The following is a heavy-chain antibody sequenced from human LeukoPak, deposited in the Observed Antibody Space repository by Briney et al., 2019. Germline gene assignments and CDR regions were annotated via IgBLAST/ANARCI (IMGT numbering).Heavy chain of an antibody. CDR3: AKQVPRNPTTIFGVVIPGHFDY. Sequence: GGSLRLSCAASGFTFDDYAMHWVRQAPGKGLEWVSLISGDGGSTYYADSVKDRFTISRDNSKNSLYLQMNSLRTEDTALYYCAKQVPRNPTTIFGVVIPGHFDYWGQGTLVTVSS. D-gene: IGHD3-3*01. CDR1: GFTFDDYA. J-gene: IGHJ4*02. CDR2: ISGDGGST. V-gene: IGHV3-43*02.